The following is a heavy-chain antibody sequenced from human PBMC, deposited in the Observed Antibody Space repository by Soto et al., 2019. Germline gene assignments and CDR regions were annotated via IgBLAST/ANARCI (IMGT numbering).Heavy chain of an antibody. J-gene: IGHJ6*02. CDR3: ARAACSSTSCYNYYAYGMDV. CDR1: GYTFTTYS. V-gene: IGHV1-3*01. Sequence: QVQLVQSGPEMKKPGASVKLSCKASGYTFTTYSMHWVRQAPGQRLEWMGWIHAGNGNTEHSQKFQGRGTITRDTSASTAYLELGSLRSEDTAVYYCARAACSSTSCYNYYAYGMDVWGQGTAVTVSS. CDR2: IHAGNGNT. D-gene: IGHD2-2*01.